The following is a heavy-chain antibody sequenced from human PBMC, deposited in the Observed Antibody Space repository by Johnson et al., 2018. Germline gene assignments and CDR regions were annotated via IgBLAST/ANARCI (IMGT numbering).Heavy chain of an antibody. J-gene: IGHJ3*02. Sequence: QVQLVQSGGGVVQPGRSLRLSCAASGFTFSSYGMHWVRQAPGKGLEWVAVISSDGSNKYYADSVKGRFTISRDNSKNTLYLQMNSLRTQDTAVYYCARVSYGDAFDIWGQGTMVTVSS. D-gene: IGHD1-26*01. CDR2: ISSDGSNK. CDR3: ARVSYGDAFDI. CDR1: GFTFSSYG. V-gene: IGHV3-30*03.